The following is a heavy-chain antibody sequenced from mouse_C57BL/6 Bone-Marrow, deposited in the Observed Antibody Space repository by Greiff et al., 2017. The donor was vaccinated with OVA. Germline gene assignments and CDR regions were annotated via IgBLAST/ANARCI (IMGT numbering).Heavy chain of an antibody. CDR2: IDPEDGDT. CDR3: TKILYGYWDWYFDV. D-gene: IGHD1-2*01. CDR1: GFTINDYY. J-gene: IGHJ1*03. V-gene: IGHV14-1*01. Sequence: EVMLVESGAELVRPGASVKLSCTASGFTINDYYMHWVKQRPEQGLEWIGRIDPEDGDTEYAPKFQGKATMTADTSSNTAYLQLSSLTSEDTAVYYCTKILYGYWDWYFDVWGTGTTVTVSS.